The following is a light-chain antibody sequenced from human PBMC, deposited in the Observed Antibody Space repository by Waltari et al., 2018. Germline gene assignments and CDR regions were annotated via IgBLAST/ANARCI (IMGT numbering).Light chain of an antibody. V-gene: IGKV3-11*01. Sequence: EIVLTQSPATLSLSPGERATLSCRASQCVSSFLAWYQQKPGQAPRLLIYDASNRATGIPARFSGSGSGTDFTLTISSLEPEDFAVYYCQQRNNWPPFTFGPGTKVDIK. J-gene: IGKJ3*01. CDR3: QQRNNWPPFT. CDR2: DAS. CDR1: QCVSSF.